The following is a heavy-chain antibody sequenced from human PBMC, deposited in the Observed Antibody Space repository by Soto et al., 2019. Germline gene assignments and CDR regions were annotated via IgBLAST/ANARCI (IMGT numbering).Heavy chain of an antibody. CDR3: GRGTLALDY. J-gene: IGHJ4*01. CDR1: GFTFSSYW. Sequence: EVQLVESGGGLVQPGGSLRLSCAASGFTFSSYWMHWVRQVPGKGLVWVSRINSDGISITYVDSVKGRFTTSRDNAKNTLYLQMNSLRAEDTAVYYCGRGTLALDYWGLGTLVTVSS. CDR2: INSDGISI. V-gene: IGHV3-74*01.